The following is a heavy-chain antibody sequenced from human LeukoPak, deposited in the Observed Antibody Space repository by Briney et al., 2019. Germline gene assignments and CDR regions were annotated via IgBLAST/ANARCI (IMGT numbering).Heavy chain of an antibody. J-gene: IGHJ4*02. V-gene: IGHV3-7*01. D-gene: IGHD3-16*01. CDR2: INQDGRDK. CDR1: GFTFSTYW. CDR3: ARDSMGALDS. Sequence: PGGSLRLSCAASGFTFSTYWMAWVRQAPGKGLEWVANINQDGRDKNYVDSVKGRFTISRDNAKNSLYLQMNSLRAEDTAVYYCARDSMGALDSWGQGTLVTVSS.